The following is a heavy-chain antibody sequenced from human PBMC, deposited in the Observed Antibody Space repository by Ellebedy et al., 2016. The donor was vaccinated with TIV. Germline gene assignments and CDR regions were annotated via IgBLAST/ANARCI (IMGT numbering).Heavy chain of an antibody. CDR3: ARDGTSVAFDY. CDR1: GYSISSGYY. D-gene: IGHD1-7*01. CDR2: INHRGST. J-gene: IGHJ4*02. V-gene: IGHV4-38-2*02. Sequence: MPSETLSLTCTVSGYSISSGYYWGWFRQPPGKGLEWVGSINHRGSTYYNPSLQRRFTMSVDTSENQFPLRLTSVTAADTALYYCARDGTSVAFDYWGQGTLVTVSS.